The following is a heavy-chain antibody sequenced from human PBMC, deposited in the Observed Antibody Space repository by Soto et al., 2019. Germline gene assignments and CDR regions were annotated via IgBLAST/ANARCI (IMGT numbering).Heavy chain of an antibody. D-gene: IGHD3-10*01. CDR1: GGSFSGYY. Sequence: QVQLQQWGAGLLKPSETLSLICAVSGGSFSGYYWSWIRQSAGKGLEWIGRIYATGTTNYSPSLKSRITMSVDTSKRQLSLKLTSVTAADTGIYYCVRDGSKSLRDWFDPWGRGISVTVSS. V-gene: IGHV4-59*10. CDR3: VRDGSKSLRDWFDP. CDR2: IYATGTT. J-gene: IGHJ5*02.